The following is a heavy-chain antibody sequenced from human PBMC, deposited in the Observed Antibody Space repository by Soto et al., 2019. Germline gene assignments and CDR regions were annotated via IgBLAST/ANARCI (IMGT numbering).Heavy chain of an antibody. Sequence: KPSETLSLTCIVSGGSTSNYYWNWIRQPAEKRPEWIGRVSSTGSTYYNPSLKSRVTMSVDTSKNQVSLNLTSVTAADTAVYYCARGVPAAGTDWFDPWGQGTLVTVSS. CDR3: ARGVPAAGTDWFDP. D-gene: IGHD6-13*01. CDR2: VSSTGST. CDR1: GGSTSNYY. V-gene: IGHV4-4*07. J-gene: IGHJ5*02.